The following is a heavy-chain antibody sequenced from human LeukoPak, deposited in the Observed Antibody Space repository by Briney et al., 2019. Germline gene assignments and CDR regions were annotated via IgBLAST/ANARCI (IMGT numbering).Heavy chain of an antibody. CDR1: GFTFSSYE. Sequence: GGSLRLSCAASGFTFSSYEMNWVRQAPGKGLEWDSSISSSGTTIYYADSVKGRFTVSRDSAKNSVYLQMNSLRAEDTAVYYCGSGVIFYDSSGRNYCGQGTLVTVSS. J-gene: IGHJ4*02. V-gene: IGHV3-48*03. CDR2: ISSSGTTI. D-gene: IGHD3-22*01. CDR3: GSGVIFYDSSGRNY.